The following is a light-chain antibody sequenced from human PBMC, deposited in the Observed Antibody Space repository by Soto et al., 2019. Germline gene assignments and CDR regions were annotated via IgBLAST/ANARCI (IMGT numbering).Light chain of an antibody. J-gene: IGLJ2*01. CDR3: AAWDDSLSGRV. CDR1: SSSIGSNF. Sequence: QSVLTQPPSASGTPGQRVTISCSGSSSSIGSNFVYWYQQLPGTAPKLLIYRNNQRPSGVPDRFSGSKSGTSASLVISGLRSEDEADYYCAAWDDSLSGRVFGGGTKLTVL. CDR2: RNN. V-gene: IGLV1-47*01.